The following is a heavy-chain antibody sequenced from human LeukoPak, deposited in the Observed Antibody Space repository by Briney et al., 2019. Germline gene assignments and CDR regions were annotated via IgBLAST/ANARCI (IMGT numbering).Heavy chain of an antibody. CDR2: INPNSGGT. Sequence: ASVKVSCKASGYTFTGYYMHWVRQAPGQGLEWMGWINPNSGGTNYAQKFQGRVTMTRDTSISTAYMELSRLRSDDTAVYYCARPRQLGTDYFDYWGQGTLVTVSS. V-gene: IGHV1-2*02. CDR1: GYTFTGYY. J-gene: IGHJ4*02. D-gene: IGHD6-13*01. CDR3: ARPRQLGTDYFDY.